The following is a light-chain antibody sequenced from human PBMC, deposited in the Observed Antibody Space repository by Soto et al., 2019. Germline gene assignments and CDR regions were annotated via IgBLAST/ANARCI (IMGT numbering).Light chain of an antibody. CDR2: DAS. CDR1: QSISSW. Sequence: FQVTQEPASMCSSVGVTLNITYRASQSISSWLAWYQQKPGKAHKLLIYDASSLESGVPSRFSGRGSGTEFTRTISSLQPEDFATYYCQQDNFYWWTCAEGTIVEIK. J-gene: IGKJ1*01. V-gene: IGKV1-5*01. CDR3: QQDNFYWWT.